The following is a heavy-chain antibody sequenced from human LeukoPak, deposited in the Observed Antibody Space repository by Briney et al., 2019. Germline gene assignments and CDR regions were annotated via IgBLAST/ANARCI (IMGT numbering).Heavy chain of an antibody. J-gene: IGHJ4*02. D-gene: IGHD4-11*01. Sequence: PSETLSLTCTVSGGSISSYYWSWIRQPPGKGLEWIGYIYYSGSTNYNPSLKSRVTISVDTSKNQFSLKLSSVTAADTAVYYCARAGTVTYFDYWGQGTLVTVSS. CDR1: GGSISSYY. CDR2: IYYSGST. V-gene: IGHV4-59*01. CDR3: ARAGTVTYFDY.